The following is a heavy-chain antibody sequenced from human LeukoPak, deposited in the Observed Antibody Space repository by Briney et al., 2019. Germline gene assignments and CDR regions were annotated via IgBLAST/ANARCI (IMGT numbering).Heavy chain of an antibody. CDR1: GFTFSSYA. CDR3: AKDTISVVGAADYYYYGMDV. D-gene: IGHD1-26*01. V-gene: IGHV3-23*01. J-gene: IGHJ6*02. Sequence: PGGSLRLSCAASGFTFSSYAMSWVRQAPGKGLEWVSAISGSGGSTYYADSVKGRFTISRDNSKNTLYLQMNSLRAEDTAVYYCAKDTISVVGAADYYYYGMDVWGQGTTVTVSS. CDR2: ISGSGGST.